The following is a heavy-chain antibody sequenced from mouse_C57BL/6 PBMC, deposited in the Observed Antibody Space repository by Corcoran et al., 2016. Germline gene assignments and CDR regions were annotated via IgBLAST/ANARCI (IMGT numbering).Heavy chain of an antibody. CDR1: GYTFTTYG. D-gene: IGHD1-1*01. V-gene: IGHV9-3*01. J-gene: IGHJ2*01. CDR3: ALGSTTVVADY. CDR2: INTYSGVP. Sequence: QIQLVQSGPELKKPGETVKISCKASGYTFTTYGMSWVKQAPGKGLKWMGWINTYSGVPTYADDFKGRFAFSLETSASTAYLQSNNLKNEDTATYFCALGSTTVVADYWGQGTTLTVSS.